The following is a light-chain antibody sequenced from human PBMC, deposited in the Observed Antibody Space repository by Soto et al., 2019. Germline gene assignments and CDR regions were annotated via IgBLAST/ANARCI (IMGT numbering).Light chain of an antibody. J-gene: IGLJ1*01. CDR2: YDS. Sequence: SYELTQPPSVSVAPGKTARITCGGKNFGSKSVHWYQQKPGQAPVLVIYYDSDRPSGIPERFSGSNSGNTATLTISRVEAGDEADYSCQVWDSSSDHPGVFGTGTKVTVL. V-gene: IGLV3-21*04. CDR1: NFGSKS. CDR3: QVWDSSSDHPGV.